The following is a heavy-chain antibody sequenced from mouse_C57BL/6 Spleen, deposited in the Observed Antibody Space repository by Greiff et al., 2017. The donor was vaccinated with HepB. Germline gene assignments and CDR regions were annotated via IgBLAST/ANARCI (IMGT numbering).Heavy chain of an antibody. Sequence: EVKLQESGPGLVKPSQSLSLTCSVTGYSITSGYYWNWIRQFPGNKLEWMGYISYDGSNNYNPSLKNRISITRDTSKNQFFLKLNSVTTEDTATYYCAREEKGPFDYWGQGTTLTVSS. V-gene: IGHV3-6*01. D-gene: IGHD3-3*01. CDR3: AREEKGPFDY. J-gene: IGHJ2*01. CDR2: ISYDGSN. CDR1: GYSITSGYY.